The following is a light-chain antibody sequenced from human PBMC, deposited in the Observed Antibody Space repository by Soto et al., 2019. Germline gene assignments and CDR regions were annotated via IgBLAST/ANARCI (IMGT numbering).Light chain of an antibody. CDR1: NSDVGGYNF. J-gene: IGLJ1*01. CDR2: DVS. Sequence: QSALTQPASVSGSPGQSITISCTGTNSDVGGYNFVSWYQQHPGKAPKLMIYDVSNRPSGVSNRFSGSKSGNTASLNISGLQAEDEADYYCSSYTSSSIPYVFGIGTNVTVL. V-gene: IGLV2-14*01. CDR3: SSYTSSSIPYV.